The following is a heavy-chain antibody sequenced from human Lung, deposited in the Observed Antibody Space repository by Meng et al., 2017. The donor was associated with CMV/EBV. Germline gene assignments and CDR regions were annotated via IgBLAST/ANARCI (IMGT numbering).Heavy chain of an antibody. CDR3: ARQYDTRTWDNWFDP. CDR1: GYSFTSYW. CDR2: IYPGDSDT. D-gene: IGHD3-22*01. J-gene: IGHJ5*02. V-gene: IGHV5-51*01. Sequence: XVSXKGSGYSFTSYWIAWVRQMPGKGLEWMGIIYPGDSDTTYSPSFQGQVTISADNSISTTYLQWSSLRASDTAMYYCARQYDTRTWDNWFDPWGPGTXVNGAS.